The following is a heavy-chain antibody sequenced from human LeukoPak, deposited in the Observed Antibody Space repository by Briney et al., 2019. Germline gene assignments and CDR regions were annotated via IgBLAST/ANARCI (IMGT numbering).Heavy chain of an antibody. D-gene: IGHD6-13*01. CDR3: ARGEYSASWYTPHGMAV. CDR1: GYTFINHA. V-gene: IGHV7-4-1*02. J-gene: IGHJ6*02. CDR2: INSNTGNP. Sequence: ASVEVSCKASGYTFINHAINWVRQAPGQGLKWMGWINSNTGNPTYAQGFTGRFVFSLDTSVSTAYLQISSLKAEDTAVYYCARGEYSASWYTPHGMAVWGQGATVTVSS.